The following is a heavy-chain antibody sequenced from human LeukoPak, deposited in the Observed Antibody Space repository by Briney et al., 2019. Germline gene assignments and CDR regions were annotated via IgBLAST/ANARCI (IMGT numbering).Heavy chain of an antibody. V-gene: IGHV1-69*04. CDR2: IIPILGIA. D-gene: IGHD1-26*01. CDR1: GGTFSSYA. CDR3: ASVEYSGSYSVGRGALDI. J-gene: IGHJ3*02. Sequence: GSSVKVSCKASGGTFSSYAISWVRQAPGQGLEWMGRIIPILGIANYAQKFQGRVTITADKSTSTAYMELSSLRSEDTAVYYCASVEYSGSYSVGRGALDIWGQGTMVTVSS.